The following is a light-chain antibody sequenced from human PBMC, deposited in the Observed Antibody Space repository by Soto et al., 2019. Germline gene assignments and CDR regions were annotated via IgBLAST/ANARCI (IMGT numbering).Light chain of an antibody. J-gene: IGKJ1*01. V-gene: IGKV1-39*01. CDR3: QQIYSTPRT. CDR1: QSMSSY. Sequence: DIQMTQSPSSLSASVGDRVTITCRASQSMSSYLNWYQQKPGKAPKLLIYAASSLQSGVPSRFRGSGSGTKFTLTISSLQPEDFATYYCQQIYSTPRTFGQGTKVEIK. CDR2: AAS.